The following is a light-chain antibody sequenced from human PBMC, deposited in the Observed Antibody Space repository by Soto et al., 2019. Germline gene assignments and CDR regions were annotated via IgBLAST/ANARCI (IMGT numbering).Light chain of an antibody. J-gene: IGKJ1*01. V-gene: IGKV3-20*01. Sequence: EIVLTQSPGTLSLSPGERATLSCRASQSVSSRYLAWYQQKPGQAPRLLIYGASSRATGIPDRFSGSGSGADFTLTISRLEPEDYAVYYCQQYGNSPPWTFGQGTKVEIK. CDR2: GAS. CDR1: QSVSSRY. CDR3: QQYGNSPPWT.